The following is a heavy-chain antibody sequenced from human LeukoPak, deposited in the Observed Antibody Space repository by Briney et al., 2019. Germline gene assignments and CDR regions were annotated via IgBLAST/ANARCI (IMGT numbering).Heavy chain of an antibody. J-gene: IGHJ4*02. D-gene: IGHD1-26*01. Sequence: PGGSLRLSRAVSGLTVSSNYMSWVRQPAGKGLEWVSVIYSGGSTYYPHSVTGRFTLSRHNSKNTLYIQMNSLRAEETAVYYCASGGRYSGSYSVVDCWGQGTLVTVSS. CDR1: GLTVSSNY. CDR3: ASGGRYSGSYSVVDC. V-gene: IGHV3-66*01. CDR2: IYSGGST.